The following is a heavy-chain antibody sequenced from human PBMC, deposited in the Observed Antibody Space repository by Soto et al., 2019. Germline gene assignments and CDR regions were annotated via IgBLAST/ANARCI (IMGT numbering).Heavy chain of an antibody. CDR2: IIADSGNT. CDR3: AKLGFWGGDPCYPLDI. Sequence: ASVKVSCKTSEDRFSSYTIHWVRQAPGQRLEWMGWIIADSGNTKYSQTFQDRLTITRDTSASTVYMDLSSLRSEDTAVYYCAKLGFWGGDPCYPLDIWGQGTKVTVSS. D-gene: IGHD3-3*01. CDR1: EDRFSSYT. V-gene: IGHV1-3*01. J-gene: IGHJ3*02.